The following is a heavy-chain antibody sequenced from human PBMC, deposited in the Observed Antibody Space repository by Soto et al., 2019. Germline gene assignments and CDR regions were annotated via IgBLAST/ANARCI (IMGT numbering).Heavy chain of an antibody. CDR2: IWYDGSNK. CDR1: GFTFSSYG. Sequence: PGGSLRLSCAASGFTFSSYGMHWVRQAPGKGLEWVAVIWYDGSNKYYADSVKGRFTISGDNSKNTLYLQMNSLRAEDTAVYYCARDEYCSSTSCYAAFDIWGQGTMVTVSS. J-gene: IGHJ3*02. D-gene: IGHD2-2*01. CDR3: ARDEYCSSTSCYAAFDI. V-gene: IGHV3-33*01.